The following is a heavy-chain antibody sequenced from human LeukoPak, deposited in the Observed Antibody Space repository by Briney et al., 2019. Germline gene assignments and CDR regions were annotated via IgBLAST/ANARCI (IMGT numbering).Heavy chain of an antibody. D-gene: IGHD3-3*01. CDR1: GGSFSGYY. CDR2: INHSGST. V-gene: IGHV4-34*01. Sequence: SETLSLTCAVYGGSFSGYYWSWIRQPPGEGLEWIGEINHSGSTNYNPSLKSRVTISVDTSKNQFSLKLSSVTAADTAVYYCARGPSYDFWSGYYPTYFDYWGQGTLVTVSS. J-gene: IGHJ4*02. CDR3: ARGPSYDFWSGYYPTYFDY.